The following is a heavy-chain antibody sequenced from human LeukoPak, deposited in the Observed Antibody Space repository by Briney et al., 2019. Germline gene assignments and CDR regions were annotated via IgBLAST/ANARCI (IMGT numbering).Heavy chain of an antibody. J-gene: IGHJ3*02. D-gene: IGHD6-6*01. V-gene: IGHV4-39*07. CDR2: IYHSGST. CDR3: ARTSIAARRANAFDI. CDR1: GGSISSSSYY. Sequence: SETLSLTCTVSGGSISSSSYYWGWIRQPPGKGLEWIGYIYHSGSTYYNPSLKSRVTISVDRSKNQFSLKLSSVTAADTAVYYCARTSIAARRANAFDIWGQGTMVTVSS.